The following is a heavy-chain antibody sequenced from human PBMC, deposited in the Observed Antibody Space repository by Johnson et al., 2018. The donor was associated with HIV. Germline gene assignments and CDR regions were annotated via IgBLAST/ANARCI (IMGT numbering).Heavy chain of an antibody. CDR2: ISYDGSDK. CDR3: AKDGAKYYYDSSGYRDAFDI. CDR1: GFTFSSYA. Sequence: QMQLVESGGGVVQPGRSLKLSCAASGFTFSSYAMHWVRQAPGKGLDWVAVISYDGSDKYYADSVKGRFTISRDNSKNTLYLQMNSLRAEDTAVYYCAKDGAKYYYDSSGYRDAFDIWGQGTMVTVSS. J-gene: IGHJ3*02. D-gene: IGHD3-22*01. V-gene: IGHV3-30*04.